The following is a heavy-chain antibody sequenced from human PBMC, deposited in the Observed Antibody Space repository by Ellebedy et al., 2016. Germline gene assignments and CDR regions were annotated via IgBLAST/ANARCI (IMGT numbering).Heavy chain of an antibody. D-gene: IGHD1-1*01. CDR3: ARGGYSNYYYYGMDV. CDR2: IYPGDSDT. Sequence: GESLKISXKGSGYSFTSYWIGWVRQMPGKGLEWMGIIYPGDSDTRYSPSFQGQVTISADKSISTAYLQWSSLKASDTAMYYCARGGYSNYYYYGMDVWGQGTTVTVSS. J-gene: IGHJ6*02. V-gene: IGHV5-51*01. CDR1: GYSFTSYW.